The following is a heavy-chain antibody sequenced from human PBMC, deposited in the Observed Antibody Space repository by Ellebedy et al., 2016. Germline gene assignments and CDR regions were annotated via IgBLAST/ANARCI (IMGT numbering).Heavy chain of an antibody. V-gene: IGHV3-21*01. D-gene: IGHD2-15*01. CDR1: GFTFSSYS. Sequence: GGSLRLXXAASGFTFSSYSMNWVRQAPGKGLEWVSSISSSSSYIYYADSVKGRFTISRDNAKNSLYLQMNSLRAEDTAVYYCARERGGYCSGGSCSEGDYYYYGMDVWGQGTTVTVSS. CDR2: ISSSSSYI. CDR3: ARERGGYCSGGSCSEGDYYYYGMDV. J-gene: IGHJ6*02.